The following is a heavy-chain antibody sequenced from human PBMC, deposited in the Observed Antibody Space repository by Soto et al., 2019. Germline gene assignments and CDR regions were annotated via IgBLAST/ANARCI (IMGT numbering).Heavy chain of an antibody. CDR1: GYTFTSYA. V-gene: IGHV1-3*01. J-gene: IGHJ5*02. Sequence: QVQLVQSGAEVKKPGASVKVSCKASGYTFTSYAMHWVRQAPGQRLEWMGWINAGNGNTKYLQKFQGRVTITRDTSASTAYMELSSLRSEDTAVYYCARALVAAAVNWFDPWGQGTLVTVSS. CDR3: ARALVAAAVNWFDP. CDR2: INAGNGNT. D-gene: IGHD6-13*01.